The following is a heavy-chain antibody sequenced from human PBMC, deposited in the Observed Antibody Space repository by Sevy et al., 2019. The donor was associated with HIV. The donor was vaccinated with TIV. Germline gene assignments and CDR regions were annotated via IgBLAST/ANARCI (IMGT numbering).Heavy chain of an antibody. J-gene: IGHJ5*02. V-gene: IGHV4-39*01. CDR2: IYYSGST. D-gene: IGHD3-3*01. CDR1: GGFISSSIYY. Sequence: SETLSLTCTVSGGFISSSIYYWAWIRQPPGKGLEWIGSIYYSGSTYYNPSLKSRVAISVDTSKKQFLLKLTSVTAADTAVYYCATHYDFWSCYQNNWFDPWGQGTLVTVSS. CDR3: ATHYDFWSCYQNNWFDP.